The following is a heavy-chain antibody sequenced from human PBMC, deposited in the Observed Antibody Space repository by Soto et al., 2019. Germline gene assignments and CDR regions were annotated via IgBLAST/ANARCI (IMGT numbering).Heavy chain of an antibody. CDR2: IYYSGLT. Sequence: PSETLSLTCTVSSGSISSDYWSWIRQPPGKGLEWIGFIYYSGLTNYNPSLKSRVTISVDPSKNQFSLRLSSVTAADTAVYYCARVEEGFDYNGYVTSNWFDPWGPGTLVTVS. V-gene: IGHV4-59*01. CDR3: ARVEEGFDYNGYVTSNWFDP. CDR1: SGSISSDY. J-gene: IGHJ5*02. D-gene: IGHD3-10*01.